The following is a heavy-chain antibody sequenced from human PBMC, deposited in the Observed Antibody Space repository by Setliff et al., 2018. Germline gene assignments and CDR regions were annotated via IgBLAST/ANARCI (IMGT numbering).Heavy chain of an antibody. J-gene: IGHJ3*02. Sequence: PGESLKISCKGSGYTFTNYWIGWVRQMPGKGLEWMGIIYPGDFDTSYSPXXQGQVTISADKSISIAYLQWSSLKASDTAMYYCARQAISGSDAFDIWGQGTRVTVSS. CDR2: IYPGDFDT. CDR1: GYTFTNYW. D-gene: IGHD3-3*01. V-gene: IGHV5-51*01. CDR3: ARQAISGSDAFDI.